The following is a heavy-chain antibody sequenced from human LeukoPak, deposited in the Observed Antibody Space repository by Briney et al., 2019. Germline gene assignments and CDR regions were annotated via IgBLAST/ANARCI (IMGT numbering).Heavy chain of an antibody. Sequence: GGSLRLSCAASGFTFSSYSMNWVRQAPGKGLEWVSYISSSSSTIYYADSVKGRFTISRDNAKNSLYLQMNSLRAEDTAVYYCARDGRIAVARGVFDIWGQGTMVTVSS. CDR1: GFTFSSYS. CDR2: ISSSSSTI. V-gene: IGHV3-48*04. CDR3: ARDGRIAVARGVFDI. D-gene: IGHD6-19*01. J-gene: IGHJ3*02.